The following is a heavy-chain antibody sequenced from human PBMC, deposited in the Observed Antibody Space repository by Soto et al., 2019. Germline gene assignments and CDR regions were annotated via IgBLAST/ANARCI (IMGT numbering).Heavy chain of an antibody. J-gene: IGHJ5*02. Sequence: GGSLRLSCAASGFTFSTYSMNWVRQAPGKGLEWISYITSGSSTIYYADSVKGLFTISRDNAKNSLYLQMNSLRAEDTAVDYCARVRPYSSSPENWFDPWGQGTLVTVSS. D-gene: IGHD6-6*01. CDR1: GFTFSTYS. CDR2: ITSGSSTI. V-gene: IGHV3-48*01. CDR3: ARVRPYSSSPENWFDP.